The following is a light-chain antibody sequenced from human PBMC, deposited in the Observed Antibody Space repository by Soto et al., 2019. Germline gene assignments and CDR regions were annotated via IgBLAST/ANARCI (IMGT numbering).Light chain of an antibody. CDR1: QSVGSY. CDR3: QQYKNWPPFT. CDR2: AAS. V-gene: IGKV3-15*01. J-gene: IGKJ3*01. Sequence: EIVMTQSPASLSVSPGERATLSCRASQSVGSYLAWFQQKPAQAPRLLIYAASTRATGIPARFSGSGSGTEFTLTISSLQSEDFAVHYCQQYKNWPPFTFGPGTKVDI.